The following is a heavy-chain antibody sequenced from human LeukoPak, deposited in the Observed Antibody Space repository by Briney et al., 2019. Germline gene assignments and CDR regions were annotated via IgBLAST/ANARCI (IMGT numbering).Heavy chain of an antibody. CDR2: VSNNGEST. J-gene: IGHJ4*02. CDR1: GFTFNKYV. Sequence: GGSLRLSCSASGFTFNKYVMHWVRQAPDKGLEYVSGVSNNGESTYYADSVKGRFTISRDNSKNTLYLQMSSLRPEDTAAYYCVKGEVRGYKKRGVDCWGQGTLVTVSS. CDR3: VKGEVRGYKKRGVDC. D-gene: IGHD5-18*01. V-gene: IGHV3-64D*06.